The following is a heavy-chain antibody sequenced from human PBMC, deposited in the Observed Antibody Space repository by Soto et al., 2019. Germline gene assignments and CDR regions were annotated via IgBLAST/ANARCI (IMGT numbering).Heavy chain of an antibody. CDR3: ARDANSGWYDY. CDR1: GFTFSSYA. J-gene: IGHJ4*02. V-gene: IGHV3-30*01. D-gene: IGHD6-19*01. Sequence: GGSMRLSCAASGFTFSSYAMHWVRQAQGKGLEWVAVISYDGSKKYYADSVKGRFTISRDNSKNTLYLQMNSLRAEDTAVYYCARDANSGWYDYWGQGTLVTVSS. CDR2: ISYDGSKK.